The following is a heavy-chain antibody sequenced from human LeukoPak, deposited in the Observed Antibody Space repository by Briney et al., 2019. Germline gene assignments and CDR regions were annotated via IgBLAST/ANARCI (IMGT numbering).Heavy chain of an antibody. CDR2: LYSGGNT. CDR1: GFTFSGYA. J-gene: IGHJ4*02. CDR3: ARGGSVVVTAD. V-gene: IGHV3-53*01. Sequence: GGSLRLSCAASGFTFSGYAMSWVRQVPGKGLEWVSVLYSGGNTYYADSVKGRFTISRDISKNTVHLQMNSLRTEDTAVYYCARGGSVVVTADWGQGTLVIVSS. D-gene: IGHD2-21*02.